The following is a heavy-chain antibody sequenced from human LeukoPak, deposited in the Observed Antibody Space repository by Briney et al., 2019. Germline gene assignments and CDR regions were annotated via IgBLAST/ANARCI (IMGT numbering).Heavy chain of an antibody. D-gene: IGHD6-19*01. V-gene: IGHV3-66*01. Sequence: GGSLRLSCAASGFTVSSNYMSWVRQAPGKGLVWVSVIYSGGSTYYADSVKGRFTISRDNSKNTLYLQMNSLRAEDTAVYYCARRQWRQGDDAFDIWGQGTMVTVSS. CDR2: IYSGGST. CDR1: GFTVSSNY. J-gene: IGHJ3*02. CDR3: ARRQWRQGDDAFDI.